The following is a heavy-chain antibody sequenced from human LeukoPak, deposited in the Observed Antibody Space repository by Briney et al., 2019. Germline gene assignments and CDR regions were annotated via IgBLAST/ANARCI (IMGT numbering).Heavy chain of an antibody. CDR1: GGSISSGVYY. CDR2: ISHSGTT. J-gene: IGHJ4*02. CDR3: ARASTTVTTYDY. Sequence: SETLSLTCTVSGGSISSGVYYWTWIRQPPGKGLEWIGYISHSGTTFYTSSLKSRVTISVDRSKSQFSLKLSSVTAADTAVYYCARASTTVTTYDYWGQGTLVTVSS. D-gene: IGHD4-11*01. V-gene: IGHV4-30-2*01.